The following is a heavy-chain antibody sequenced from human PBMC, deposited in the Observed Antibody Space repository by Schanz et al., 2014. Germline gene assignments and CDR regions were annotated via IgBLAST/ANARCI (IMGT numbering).Heavy chain of an antibody. V-gene: IGHV3-48*02. J-gene: IGHJ6*02. CDR1: GFTFSSYS. CDR2: ITSSSSTR. CDR3: ARVNVYYDSSGYYYYYAMDV. Sequence: EVELVESGGGLVQPGGSLRLSCAASGFTFSSYSMNWVRQAPGKGLEWVSYITSSSSTRYYADSVKGRFTISRDNAKSSLYLQMNSLRDEDTAVYHCARVNVYYDSSGYYYYYAMDVWGQGTTVAVSS. D-gene: IGHD3-22*01.